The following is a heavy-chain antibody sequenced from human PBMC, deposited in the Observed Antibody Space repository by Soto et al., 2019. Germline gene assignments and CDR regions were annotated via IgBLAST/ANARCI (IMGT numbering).Heavy chain of an antibody. D-gene: IGHD6-19*01. V-gene: IGHV1-46*01. J-gene: IGHJ5*02. Sequence: QVQLVQSGAEVKKPGASVKVSCKASGYTFTSHYMHWVRQAPGQGLEWMGIINPSDGGTTYAEKFQGRVTMTRDTSTTTVYMEVSSLTSEDTAVYDCSRVALAGTGGWFDPWGQGTLVTVS. CDR2: INPSDGGT. CDR1: GYTFTSHY. CDR3: SRVALAGTGGWFDP.